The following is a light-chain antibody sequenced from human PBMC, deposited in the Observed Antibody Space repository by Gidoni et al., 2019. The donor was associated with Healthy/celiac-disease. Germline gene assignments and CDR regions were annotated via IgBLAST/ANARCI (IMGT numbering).Light chain of an antibody. J-gene: IGKJ2*01. CDR3: QQSYSTPPYT. CDR2: AAS. CDR1: QSISSY. Sequence: DIQMTQSPSSLSASVGDRVTITCRASQSISSYLNWYQQKPGKAPKLLIYAASSLQSGVTSRFSGSGSGTDFTPTISSLQPEDFATYYCQQSYSTPPYTFGQGTKLEIK. V-gene: IGKV1-39*01.